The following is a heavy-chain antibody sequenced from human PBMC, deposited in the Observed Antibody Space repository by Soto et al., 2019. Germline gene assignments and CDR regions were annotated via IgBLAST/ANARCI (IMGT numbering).Heavy chain of an antibody. CDR3: ANQYYDFWSGISPPWFDP. CDR1: GFTFSSYG. CDR2: ISYDGSNK. J-gene: IGHJ5*02. Sequence: GGSLRLSCAASGFTFSSYGVHWVRQAPGKGLEWVAVISYDGSNKYYADSVKGRFTISRDNSKNTLYLQMNSLRAEDTAVYYCANQYYDFWSGISPPWFDPWGQGTLVTVSS. V-gene: IGHV3-30*18. D-gene: IGHD3-3*01.